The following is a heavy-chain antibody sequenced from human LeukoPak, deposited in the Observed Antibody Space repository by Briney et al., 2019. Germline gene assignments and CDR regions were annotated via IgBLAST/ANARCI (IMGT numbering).Heavy chain of an antibody. CDR2: ISRSGTTI. D-gene: IGHD3-9*01. J-gene: IGHJ4*02. Sequence: GGPLRLSCAASGFTFSNYNMNWVRQAPGKGLEWVSYISRSGTTIYYADSLKGRFTISRDNAKNSLYLQMNSLRAEDTAVYYCAVFSTGYNVFDYWGQGTLVTVSS. CDR3: AVFSTGYNVFDY. CDR1: GFTFSNYN. V-gene: IGHV3-48*01.